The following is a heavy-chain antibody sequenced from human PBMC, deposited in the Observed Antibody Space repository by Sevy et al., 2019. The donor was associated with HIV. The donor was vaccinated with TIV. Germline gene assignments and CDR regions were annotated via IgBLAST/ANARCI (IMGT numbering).Heavy chain of an antibody. V-gene: IGHV4-59*01. J-gene: IGHJ4*02. D-gene: IGHD4-17*01. CDR1: GGSLNSYY. CDR2: LFYTDST. CDR3: ARDSDSGLDY. Sequence: SETLSLTCTVSGGSLNSYYWSWIRQPPGKGLEWIGHLFYTDSTNYNPSLKSRVTISVDRSKNQFSLELRSVTAADTALYYCARDSDSGLDYWGQGTLVTVSS.